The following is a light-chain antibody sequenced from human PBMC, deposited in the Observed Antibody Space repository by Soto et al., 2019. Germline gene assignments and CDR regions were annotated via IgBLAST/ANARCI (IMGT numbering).Light chain of an antibody. J-gene: IGKJ1*01. Sequence: DIQMTQSPSSLSASVGDRVTITCRTSQDIRNDLDWYQQKPGKAPKLLIYAASSLKSGVPSRFSGSGSGTEFTLTISSLQSEDFATYYCLQHNSYSWTFGQGTKVEIK. CDR2: AAS. V-gene: IGKV1-17*01. CDR3: LQHNSYSWT. CDR1: QDIRND.